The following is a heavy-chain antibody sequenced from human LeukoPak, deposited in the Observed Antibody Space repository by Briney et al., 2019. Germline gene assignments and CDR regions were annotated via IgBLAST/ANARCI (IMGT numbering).Heavy chain of an antibody. CDR2: INTNTGNP. CDR3: ARDHGCSGGSCYPALRTLNWFDP. CDR1: GYTFSKYA. D-gene: IGHD2-15*01. J-gene: IGHJ5*02. Sequence: GASVKVSCKASGYTFSKYAMNWVRQAPGQGLEWMGWINTNTGNPTYAQGFTGRFVFSLDTSVSTAYLQISSLKAEDTAVYYCARDHGCSGGSCYPALRTLNWFDPWGQGTLVTVSS. V-gene: IGHV7-4-1*02.